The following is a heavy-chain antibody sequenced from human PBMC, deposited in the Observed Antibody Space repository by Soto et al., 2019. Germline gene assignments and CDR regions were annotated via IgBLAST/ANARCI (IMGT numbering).Heavy chain of an antibody. CDR3: AKEIVAAAYAETSPFDF. CDR1: GFTFSSYA. V-gene: IGHV3-23*01. Sequence: VQLLESGGGLVQPGGSLRLSCAASGFTFSSYAMGWVRQAPGKGLAWVSGIDGSGGDKSFADSVKGRFTISRDNSKNMLYLHMYGLRAEDTARYYCAKEIVAAAYAETSPFDFWGQGTLVTVSS. D-gene: IGHD2-15*01. CDR2: IDGSGGDK. J-gene: IGHJ4*02.